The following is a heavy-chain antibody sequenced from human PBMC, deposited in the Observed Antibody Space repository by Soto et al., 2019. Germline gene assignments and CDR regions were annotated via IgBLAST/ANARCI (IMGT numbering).Heavy chain of an antibody. J-gene: IGHJ3*02. CDR3: ARDHSKRWRLRMVAFDI. D-gene: IGHD4-4*01. CDR1: GGTFSSYA. Sequence: QVQLVQSGAEVKKPGSSVKVSCKASGGTFSSYAISWVRQAPGQGLEWMGGIIPIFGTANYAQKFQGRVKITAEKSTSTAYMELSSLRSEDTAVYYCARDHSKRWRLRMVAFDIWGQGTMVTVSS. CDR2: IIPIFGTA. V-gene: IGHV1-69*06.